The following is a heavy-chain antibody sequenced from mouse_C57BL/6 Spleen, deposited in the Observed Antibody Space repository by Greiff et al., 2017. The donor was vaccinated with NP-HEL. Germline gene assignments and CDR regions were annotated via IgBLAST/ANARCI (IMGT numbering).Heavy chain of an antibody. CDR2: IDPSDSET. CDR1: GYTFTSYW. Sequence: VQLQQSGAELVRPGSSVKLSCKASGYTFTSYWMHWVKQRPIQGLEWIGNIDPSDSETHYNQKFKDKATLTVDKSSSTAYMQLSSLTSEDSAVYYCARKVNLLGKDGYFDYWGQGTTLTVSS. V-gene: IGHV1-52*01. J-gene: IGHJ2*01. CDR3: ARKVNLLGKDGYFDY. D-gene: IGHD2-1*01.